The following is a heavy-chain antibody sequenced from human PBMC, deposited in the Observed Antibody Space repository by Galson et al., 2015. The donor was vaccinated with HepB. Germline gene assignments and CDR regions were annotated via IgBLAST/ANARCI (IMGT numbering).Heavy chain of an antibody. D-gene: IGHD3-10*01. V-gene: IGHV6-1*01. CDR1: GDSVSSNSAA. Sequence: CAISGDSVSSNSAAWNWIRQSPSRDLEWLGRTYYRSKWYNDYAVSVKSRITINPDTSKNQFSLQLNSVTPEDTAVYYCARSTLLLWFGESPRENWFDPWGQGTLVTVSS. J-gene: IGHJ5*02. CDR2: TYYRSKWYN. CDR3: ARSTLLLWFGESPRENWFDP.